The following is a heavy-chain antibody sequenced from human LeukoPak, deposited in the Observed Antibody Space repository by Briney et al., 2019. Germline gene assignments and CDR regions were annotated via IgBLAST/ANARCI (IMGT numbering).Heavy chain of an antibody. D-gene: IGHD1-26*01. CDR2: IWYDGSNK. J-gene: IGHJ4*02. Sequence: SGGSLRLSCAASGFTFSSYGMHWVRQAPGKGLEWVAVIWYDGSNKYYADSVKGRFTISRDNSKNTLYLQMNSLRAEDTAVYYCARDGSYSHFDYWGQGTLVTVSS. V-gene: IGHV3-33*01. CDR1: GFTFSSYG. CDR3: ARDGSYSHFDY.